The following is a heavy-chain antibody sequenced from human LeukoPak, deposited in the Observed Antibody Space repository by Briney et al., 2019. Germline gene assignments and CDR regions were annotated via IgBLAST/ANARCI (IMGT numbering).Heavy chain of an antibody. V-gene: IGHV4-59*01. D-gene: IGHD6-19*01. Sequence: SETLSLTCTVSGDSISSYYWSWIRQPPGKGLEWIGYIFYSGSTNYNPPLKSRVTISVDTSNNQFSLNLSSVTAADTAVYYCARGTKWWLVSNWFDPWGQGTLVTVSS. CDR3: ARGTKWWLVSNWFDP. CDR1: GDSISSYY. J-gene: IGHJ5*02. CDR2: IFYSGST.